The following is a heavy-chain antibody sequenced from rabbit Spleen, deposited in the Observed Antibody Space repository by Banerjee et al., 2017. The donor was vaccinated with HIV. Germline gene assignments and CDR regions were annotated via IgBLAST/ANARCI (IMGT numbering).Heavy chain of an antibody. Sequence: QSLEESGGDLVKPGASLTLTCTASGFDFNSNAMCWVRQAPGKGMEWIACIYAGNSGTISYYATWAKGRFTISKTSSTTVTLQMTSLTVADTATYFCARNMDYNIGVGGYHYTDLWGPGTLVTVS. CDR1: GFDFNSNA. V-gene: IGHV1S40*01. CDR3: ARNMDYNIGVGGYHYTDL. J-gene: IGHJ4*01. CDR2: IYAGNSGTIS. D-gene: IGHD1-1*01.